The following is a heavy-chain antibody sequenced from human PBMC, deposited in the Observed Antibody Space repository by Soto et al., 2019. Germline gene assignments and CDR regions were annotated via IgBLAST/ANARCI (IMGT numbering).Heavy chain of an antibody. CDR3: ASRNSGWYFDY. Sequence: GGSLRLSRGAAGFTIRNYGMNWVHQAPGKGLEWVSYIRSGGSSKYYADSVKGRFTISRDNSKNTLYLQMNSLRAEDTAVYYCASRNSGWYFDYWGQGTLVTVSS. CDR2: IRSGGSSK. V-gene: IGHV3-23*01. CDR1: GFTIRNYG. D-gene: IGHD6-19*01. J-gene: IGHJ4*02.